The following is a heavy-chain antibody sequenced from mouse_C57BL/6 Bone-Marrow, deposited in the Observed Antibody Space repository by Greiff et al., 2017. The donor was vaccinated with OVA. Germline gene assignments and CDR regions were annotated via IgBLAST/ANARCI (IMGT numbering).Heavy chain of an antibody. CDR3: ASYYGTSWYFDV. CDR1: GYTFTDYY. V-gene: IGHV1-19*01. J-gene: IGHJ1*03. D-gene: IGHD1-1*01. Sequence: VQLQQPGAELVKPGASVKMSCKASGYTFTDYYMNWVKQSHGKSLEWIGVINPYNGGTSYNQKFKGKATLTVDKSSSTAYMELNSLTSEDSAVYYCASYYGTSWYFDVWGTGTTVTVSS. CDR2: INPYNGGT.